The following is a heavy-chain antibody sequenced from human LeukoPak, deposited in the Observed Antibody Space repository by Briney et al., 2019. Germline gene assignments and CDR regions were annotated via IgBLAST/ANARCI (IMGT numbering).Heavy chain of an antibody. CDR3: ARNHYDILTGYCYDY. Sequence: GGSLRLSCAASEFTFSDYYMSWIRQAPGKGLEWVSYISSSSSYTNYADSMKGRFTISRDNAKNSLYLQMNSLRAEDTAVYYCARNHYDILTGYCYDYWGQGTLVTVSS. V-gene: IGHV3-11*06. CDR2: ISSSSSYT. J-gene: IGHJ4*02. CDR1: EFTFSDYY. D-gene: IGHD3-9*01.